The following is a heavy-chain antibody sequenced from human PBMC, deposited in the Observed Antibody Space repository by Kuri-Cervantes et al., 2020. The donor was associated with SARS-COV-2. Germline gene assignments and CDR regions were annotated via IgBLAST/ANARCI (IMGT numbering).Heavy chain of an antibody. Sequence: GESLKISCVASGFTFSNYGMHWVRQAPGKGLEWVAHIRYGGSETYYADSVKGRLSISRDNSKNSLYVQMDSLTPEDTAMYYCARDCSTGLCTSFDYWGRGTLVTVSS. CDR1: GFTFSNYG. D-gene: IGHD2-8*02. CDR3: ARDCSTGLCTSFDY. CDR2: IRYGGSET. V-gene: IGHV3-30*02. J-gene: IGHJ4*02.